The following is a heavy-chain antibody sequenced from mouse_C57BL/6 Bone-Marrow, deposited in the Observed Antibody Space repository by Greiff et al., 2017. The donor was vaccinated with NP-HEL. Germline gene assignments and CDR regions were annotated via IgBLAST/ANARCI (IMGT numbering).Heavy chain of an antibody. J-gene: IGHJ1*03. CDR3: ARRGSVYYGSSLWYFDV. D-gene: IGHD1-1*01. CDR2: ISNLAYSI. V-gene: IGHV5-15*01. CDR1: GFTFSDYG. Sequence: EVQLMESGGGLVQPGGSLKLSCAASGFTFSDYGMAWVRQAPRKGPEWVAFISNLAYSIYYADTVTGRFTISSENSKNTLYLEMSSLRSEGTAMYDCARRGSVYYGSSLWYFDVWGTGTTVTVSS.